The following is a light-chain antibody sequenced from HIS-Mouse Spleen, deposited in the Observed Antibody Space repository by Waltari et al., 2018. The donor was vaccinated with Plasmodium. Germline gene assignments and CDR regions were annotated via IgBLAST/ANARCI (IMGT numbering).Light chain of an antibody. CDR2: EGS. CDR1: SSDVGSYNL. CDR3: CSYAGSRMV. Sequence: QSALTQPASVSGSPGQSITISCTGTSSDVGSYNLVSWYQQHPGKAPKLMVYEGSKRPSGVSNRCSGCKSGNTASLTISGLQAEDEADYYCCSYAGSRMVFGGGTKLTVL. V-gene: IGLV2-23*01. J-gene: IGLJ2*01.